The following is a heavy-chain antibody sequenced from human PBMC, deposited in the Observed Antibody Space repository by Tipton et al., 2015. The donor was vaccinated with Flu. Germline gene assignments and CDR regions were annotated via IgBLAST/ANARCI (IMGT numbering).Heavy chain of an antibody. CDR3: GTGDSRTAWQYDY. CDR2: IGGDADAT. V-gene: IGHV3-23*01. J-gene: IGHJ4*02. D-gene: IGHD7-27*01. Sequence: SLRLSCAASGVTFSTYAMSWVRQAPGKGLEWISAIGGDADATYYADSVRGRFTISGDNSKNTLYLQMNSLRVEDTAVYYCGTGDSRTAWQYDYWGQGTLVTVSS. CDR1: GVTFSTYA.